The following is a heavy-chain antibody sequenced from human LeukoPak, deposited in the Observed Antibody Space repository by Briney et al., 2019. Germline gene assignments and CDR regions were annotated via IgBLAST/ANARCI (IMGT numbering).Heavy chain of an antibody. J-gene: IGHJ5*02. CDR2: FDPEDGET. V-gene: IGHV1-24*01. D-gene: IGHD3-3*01. CDR1: GYTLTELS. Sequence: GSVTLSCTVSGYTLTELSMHWVRQAPGKGLEWVGGFDPEDGETIYAQKFQGRVTMTEDTSTDTAYMELSSLRSEDTAVYYCARADFWSGYRSALTYNYFDPWGQGTLVSVSS. CDR3: ARADFWSGYRSALTYNYFDP.